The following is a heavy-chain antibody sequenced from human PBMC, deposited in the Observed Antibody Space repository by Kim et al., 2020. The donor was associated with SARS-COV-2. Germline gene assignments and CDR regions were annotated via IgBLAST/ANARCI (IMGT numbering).Heavy chain of an antibody. D-gene: IGHD3-22*01. CDR2: INHSGST. V-gene: IGHV4-34*01. J-gene: IGHJ6*02. CDR3: ARIITYYYDSSGYTSSYGMDV. CDR1: GGSFSGYY. Sequence: SETLSLTCAVYGGSFSGYYWSWIRQPPGKGLEWIGEINHSGSTNYNPSLKSRVTISVDTSKNQFSLKLSSVTAADTAVYYCARIITYYYDSSGYTSSYGMDVWGQGTTVTVSS.